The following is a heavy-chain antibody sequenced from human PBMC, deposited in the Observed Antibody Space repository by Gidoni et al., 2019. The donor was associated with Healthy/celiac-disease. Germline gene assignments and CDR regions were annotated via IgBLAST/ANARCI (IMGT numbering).Heavy chain of an antibody. Sequence: EVQLVESGGGLVKPGRSLRLSCTASGFTFGAYAMRWCSQAPGKGLEWVGFIRSKAYGGTTEYAASVKGRFTISRDDSKSIAYLQMNSLKTEDTAVYYCTRDKPPHYDFWSGYASPFDYWGQGTLVTVSS. V-gene: IGHV3-49*05. CDR3: TRDKPPHYDFWSGYASPFDY. J-gene: IGHJ4*02. CDR2: IRSKAYGGTT. D-gene: IGHD3-3*01. CDR1: GFTFGAYA.